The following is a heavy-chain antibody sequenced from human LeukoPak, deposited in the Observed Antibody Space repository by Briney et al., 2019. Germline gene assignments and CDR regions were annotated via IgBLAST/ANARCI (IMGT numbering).Heavy chain of an antibody. J-gene: IGHJ6*02. D-gene: IGHD3-10*01. CDR3: AKLNPSDSYGSESPYYYYGMDV. V-gene: IGHV1-2*02. CDR1: GYTFTGYY. Sequence: ASVKVSCKASGYTFTGYYMHWVRQAPGQGLEWMGWINPNSGGTNYAQKFQGRVTMTRDTSISTAYMELSRLRSDDTAVYYCAKLNPSDSYGSESPYYYYGMDVWGQGTTVTVSS. CDR2: INPNSGGT.